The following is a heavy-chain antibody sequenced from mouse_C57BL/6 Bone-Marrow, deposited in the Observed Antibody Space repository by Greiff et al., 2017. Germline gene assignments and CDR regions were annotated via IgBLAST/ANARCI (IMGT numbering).Heavy chain of an antibody. CDR3: ARTSYYYGSSHYAMDY. J-gene: IGHJ4*01. Sequence: VQLVESGPGLVQPSQSLSITCTVSGFSLTSYGVHWVRQSPGKGLEWLGVIWSGGSTDYNAAFISRLSISKDNSKSQVFFKMNSLQADDTAIYYCARTSYYYGSSHYAMDYWGQGTSVTVSS. V-gene: IGHV2-2*01. D-gene: IGHD1-1*01. CDR2: IWSGGST. CDR1: GFSLTSYG.